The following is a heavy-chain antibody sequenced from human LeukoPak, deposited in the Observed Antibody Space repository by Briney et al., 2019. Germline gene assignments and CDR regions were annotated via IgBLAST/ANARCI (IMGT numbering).Heavy chain of an antibody. V-gene: IGHV4-30-4*01. CDR3: ARGRGYSYDDAFDI. D-gene: IGHD5-18*01. CDR2: IYYSGST. J-gene: IGHJ3*02. CDR1: GGSISSGDYY. Sequence: KASETLSLTCTVSGGSISSGDYYWSWIRQPPGKGLEWFGYIYYSGSTYYNPSLKSRVTISVDTSKNQFSLKLSSVTAADTAVYYCARGRGYSYDDAFDIWGQGTMVTVSS.